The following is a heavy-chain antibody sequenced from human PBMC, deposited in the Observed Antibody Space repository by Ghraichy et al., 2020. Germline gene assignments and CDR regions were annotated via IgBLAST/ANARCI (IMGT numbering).Heavy chain of an antibody. V-gene: IGHV4-30-4*01. Sequence: SETLSLTCTVSGDSIDTGDYYWSWIRQPPGKGLEWIGYIYYSGSAYYNPSLQSRVSISVDTSKNQFSLKLSSVTAADTAINYCARQGGKYLEYLWGSYRTLGRDYYYGMDVWGQGTTVTVSS. CDR2: IYYSGSA. J-gene: IGHJ6*02. D-gene: IGHD3-16*02. CDR1: GDSIDTGDYY. CDR3: ARQGGKYLEYLWGSYRTLGRDYYYGMDV.